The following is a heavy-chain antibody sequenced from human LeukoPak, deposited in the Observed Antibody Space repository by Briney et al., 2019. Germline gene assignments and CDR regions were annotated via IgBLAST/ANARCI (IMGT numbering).Heavy chain of an antibody. D-gene: IGHD4-23*01. CDR2: IYHSGST. CDR1: GYSISSGYY. Sequence: KPSETLSLTCTVSGYSISSGYYWGWIRQPPGKGLEWIGSIYHSGSTYYNPSLKSRVTISVDTSKNQFSLKLSSVTAADTAVYYCAREGGNSGGVIDYWGQGTLVTVSS. V-gene: IGHV4-38-2*02. CDR3: AREGGNSGGVIDY. J-gene: IGHJ4*02.